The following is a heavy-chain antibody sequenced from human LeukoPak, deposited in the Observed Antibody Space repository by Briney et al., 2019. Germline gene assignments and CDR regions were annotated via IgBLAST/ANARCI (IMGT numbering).Heavy chain of an antibody. CDR3: VKVDGYPSNYYGMDV. J-gene: IGHJ6*02. D-gene: IGHD5-18*01. V-gene: IGHV3-30-3*02. CDR2: ISYDGSNK. Sequence: GRSLRLSCAASGFTFSSYAMHWVRQAPGKGLEWVAVISYDGSNKYYADSVKGRFTISRDNSKNTLYLQMNSLRAEDTAVYYCVKVDGYPSNYYGMDVWGQGTTVTVSS. CDR1: GFTFSSYA.